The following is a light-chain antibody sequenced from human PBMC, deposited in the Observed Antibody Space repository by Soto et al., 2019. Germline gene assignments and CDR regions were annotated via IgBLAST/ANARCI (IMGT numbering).Light chain of an antibody. J-gene: IGKJ4*01. CDR2: DAS. Sequence: EILLTQSPGTLSLSPGERATLSCRASQSISNYLAWYQHKPGQAPRLLISDASKRASGVPARFSGSGSGTDFTLTISSLEPEDFAVYYCQQRSQWPPLTFGGGTTVEIK. CDR1: QSISNY. CDR3: QQRSQWPPLT. V-gene: IGKV3-11*01.